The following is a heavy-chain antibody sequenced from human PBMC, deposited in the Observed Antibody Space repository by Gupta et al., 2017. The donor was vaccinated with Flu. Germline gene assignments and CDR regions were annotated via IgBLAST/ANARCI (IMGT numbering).Heavy chain of an antibody. Sequence: EVQLVESGGGLVKPGGSLRLSCAASGFRFNNVWMSWVRQAPGKGLEWVGRIKSKADGGTTEYSAPVKGRFTISRDDSESTLFLQMNSLKTEDTAVYYCTTLIMVLYCPGGGCSYGRDVWGQGTTVTVSS. D-gene: IGHD2-15*01. V-gene: IGHV3-15*01. J-gene: IGHJ6*02. CDR2: IKSKADGGTT. CDR1: GFRFNNVW. CDR3: TTLIMVLYCPGGGCSYGRDV.